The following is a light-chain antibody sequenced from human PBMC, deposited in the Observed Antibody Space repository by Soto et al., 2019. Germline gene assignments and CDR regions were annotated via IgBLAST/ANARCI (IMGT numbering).Light chain of an antibody. J-gene: IGLJ3*02. Sequence: QSALTQPPSASGSPGQSVTISCTGTGSDVGGYNYVSWYQHHPGKAPKLMIYEVSKRPSGVPDRFSGSKSGNTASLTVSGLQADDEADYYCNSYAGNSWVFGGGTKLTVL. CDR1: GSDVGGYNY. CDR3: NSYAGNSWV. V-gene: IGLV2-8*01. CDR2: EVS.